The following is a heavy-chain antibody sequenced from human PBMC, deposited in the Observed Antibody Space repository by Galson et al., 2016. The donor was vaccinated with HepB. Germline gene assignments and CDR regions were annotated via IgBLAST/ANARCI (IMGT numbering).Heavy chain of an antibody. D-gene: IGHD3-10*01. CDR1: GVNFNTYD. Sequence: SVKVSCKAPGVNFNTYDFSWVRQAPGQGLEWMGGISPVFGTPRYAQKFQGRVTITADKSTTTAYMELSSLRSEDTAVYYCARSRVFGSGSSNWFDPWGQGTLVTVSS. CDR3: ARSRVFGSGSSNWFDP. J-gene: IGHJ5*02. V-gene: IGHV1-69*06. CDR2: ISPVFGTP.